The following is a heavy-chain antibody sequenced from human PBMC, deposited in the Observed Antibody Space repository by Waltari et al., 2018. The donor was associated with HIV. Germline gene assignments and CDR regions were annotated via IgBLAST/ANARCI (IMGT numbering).Heavy chain of an antibody. CDR1: GFTFSNYA. D-gene: IGHD6-19*01. Sequence: EVQLLESGGGLVQPGGSLRLSSAASGFTFSNYAINWVRQAPGKGLEWVSAISGRGGSTHYADSVKGRFSISRDNSKNTLYLQMNSLRPEDTAIYYCAKGGRAVAGNWFDPWGQGTLVTVPS. CDR3: AKGGRAVAGNWFDP. CDR2: ISGRGGST. J-gene: IGHJ5*02. V-gene: IGHV3-23*01.